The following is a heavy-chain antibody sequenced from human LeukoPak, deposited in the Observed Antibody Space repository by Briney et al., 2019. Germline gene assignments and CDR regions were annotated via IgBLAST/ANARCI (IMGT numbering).Heavy chain of an antibody. CDR1: GLTFSSYW. CDR3: ARDPDYGAGGFFGDC. J-gene: IGHJ4*02. V-gene: IGHV3-7*01. CDR2: INKDGSEG. Sequence: GGSLRLSCAVSGLTFSSYWMTWVRQAPGKGLEWVANINKDGSEGYYIDSVKGRFTISRDNAKNSLYLQINSLRAEDTAVYYCARDPDYGAGGFFGDCWGQGTLVTVSS. D-gene: IGHD4-17*01.